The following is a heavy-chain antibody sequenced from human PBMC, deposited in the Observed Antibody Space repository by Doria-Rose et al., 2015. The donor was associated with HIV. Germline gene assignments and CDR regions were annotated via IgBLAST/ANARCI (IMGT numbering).Heavy chain of an antibody. Sequence: VQLQESGGGLVTPGGSLRLSCVASGFTFSSAWMNWVRQAPGKGLEWVGRIKSKPDGATADYAAPVKGRFTISRDDSQNTIYLQMNSLKIEDTAVYFCATDLFPGIAAAFDYWGQGTLITVSS. CDR1: GFTFSSAW. CDR2: IKSKPDGATA. D-gene: IGHD6-13*01. V-gene: IGHV3-15*01. CDR3: ATDLFPGIAAAFDY. J-gene: IGHJ4*02.